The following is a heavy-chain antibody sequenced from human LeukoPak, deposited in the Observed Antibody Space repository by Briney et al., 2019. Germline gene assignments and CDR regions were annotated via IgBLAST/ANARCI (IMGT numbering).Heavy chain of an antibody. J-gene: IGHJ4*02. CDR1: GGSVSSGSYY. CDR3: ARAAAGLDY. CDR2: IYYSGST. V-gene: IGHV4-61*01. D-gene: IGHD6-13*01. Sequence: PSETLSLTCTVSGGSVSSGSYYWRWIRQPPGKGLEWIGYIYYSGSTNYNPSLKSRVTISVDTSKNQFSLKLSSVTAADTAVYYCARAAAGLDYWGQGTLVTVSS.